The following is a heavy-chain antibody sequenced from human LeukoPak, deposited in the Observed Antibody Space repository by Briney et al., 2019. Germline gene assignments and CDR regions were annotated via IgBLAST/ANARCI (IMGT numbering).Heavy chain of an antibody. V-gene: IGHV3-15*01. Sequence: GRSLRLSCAAAGFTFSSTWRSGVGQAQGKGRKGVGRIKRNVDGSTTDYAPPVNGRFTIPKNDSKTTLYLQMTILKPEATAVYYCVKGLGRTDHDYRGQGTLVSVSS. CDR1: GFTFSSTW. CDR2: IKRNVDGSTT. D-gene: IGHD2-8*02. J-gene: IGHJ4*02. CDR3: VKGLGRTDHDY.